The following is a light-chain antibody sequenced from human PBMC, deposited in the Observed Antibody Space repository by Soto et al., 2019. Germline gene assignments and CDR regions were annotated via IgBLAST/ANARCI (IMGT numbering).Light chain of an antibody. J-gene: IGKJ1*01. V-gene: IGKV1-39*01. Sequence: DIPMTQSPSSLSAIVGDRVTITCRASQSIVSHLNWYQQKPGKAPKLLVYHASSLQSGVPSRFSGSGSGTDFILTISSLQPEDSATYYCQQSNSTPWTFGQGTKVEIK. CDR1: QSIVSH. CDR2: HAS. CDR3: QQSNSTPWT.